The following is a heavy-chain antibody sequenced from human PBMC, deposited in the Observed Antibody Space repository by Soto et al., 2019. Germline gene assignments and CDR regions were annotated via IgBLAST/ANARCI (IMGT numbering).Heavy chain of an antibody. Sequence: ASVKVSCKASGYTFTSYGISWVRQAPGQGLEWMGWISAYNGNTNYAQKLQGRVTMTTDTSTSTAYMELRSLRSDDTAVYYCARDEGVVVPAAQGNDYWGQGTLVTVSS. D-gene: IGHD2-2*01. CDR2: ISAYNGNT. CDR3: ARDEGVVVPAAQGNDY. CDR1: GYTFTSYG. J-gene: IGHJ4*02. V-gene: IGHV1-18*01.